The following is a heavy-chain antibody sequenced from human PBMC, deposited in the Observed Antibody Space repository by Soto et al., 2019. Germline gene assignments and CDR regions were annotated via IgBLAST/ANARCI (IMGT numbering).Heavy chain of an antibody. D-gene: IGHD6-6*01. CDR3: SRVGIAARPGYYYMDV. CDR2: RKQEGSGK. CDR1: GFTFISDG. Sequence: GGPLSLSGAASGFTFISDGMSGVGQAPGKGRGGVANRKQEGSGKYYGDSVKGRFTISSDNAKNSLYLQMNSLRAEDTAVYYCSRVGIAARPGYYYMDVWGKGTTVTVSS. V-gene: IGHV3-7*01. J-gene: IGHJ6*03.